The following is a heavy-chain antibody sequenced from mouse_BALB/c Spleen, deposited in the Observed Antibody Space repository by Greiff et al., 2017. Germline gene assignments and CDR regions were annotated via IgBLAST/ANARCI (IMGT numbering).Heavy chain of an antibody. Sequence: EVKVEESGPGLVKPSQSLSLTCSVTGYSITSGYYWNWIRQFPGNTLEWMGYISYDGSNNYNPSLKNRISITRDTSKNQFFLKLNSVTTEDTATYYCARGRGWGYYPPFAYWGQGTLVTVSA. D-gene: IGHD2-3*01. CDR2: ISYDGSN. V-gene: IGHV3-6*02. CDR1: GYSITSGYY. J-gene: IGHJ3*01. CDR3: ARGRGWGYYPPFAY.